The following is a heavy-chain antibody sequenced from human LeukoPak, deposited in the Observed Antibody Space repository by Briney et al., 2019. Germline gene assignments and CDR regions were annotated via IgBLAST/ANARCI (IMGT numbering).Heavy chain of an antibody. CDR3: AKDYYDSSDYPLHFDY. J-gene: IGHJ4*02. CDR1: AFTFSSYA. Sequence: GGSLRLSCAASAFTFSSYAMSWVRQAPGKGREWVSSISGRGGSTYYADSVKGRFTISRDNSKNTLYLQMNSLRAEDTAVYYCAKDYYDSSDYPLHFDYWGQGTLVTVSS. CDR2: ISGRGGST. V-gene: IGHV3-23*01. D-gene: IGHD3-22*01.